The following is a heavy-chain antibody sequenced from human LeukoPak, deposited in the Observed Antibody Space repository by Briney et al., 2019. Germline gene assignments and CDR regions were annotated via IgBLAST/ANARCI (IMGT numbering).Heavy chain of an antibody. CDR3: ARAFLTYYYDSSGYYYFDY. J-gene: IGHJ4*02. V-gene: IGHV4-30-4*01. D-gene: IGHD3-22*01. Sequence: SQTLSLTCTVSGGSISSGDYYWSWIRRPPGKGLEWIGYIYYSGSTYYNPSLKSRVTISVDTSKNQFSLKLSSVTAADTAVYYCARAFLTYYYDSSGYYYFDYWGQGTLVTVSS. CDR1: GGSISSGDYY. CDR2: IYYSGST.